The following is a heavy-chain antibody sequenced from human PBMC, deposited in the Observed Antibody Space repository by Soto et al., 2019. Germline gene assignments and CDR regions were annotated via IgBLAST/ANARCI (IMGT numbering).Heavy chain of an antibody. D-gene: IGHD4-17*01. V-gene: IGHV1-18*01. CDR3: AGSYGDSYDYGMDV. CDR2: ISAYNGNT. J-gene: IGHJ6*02. Sequence: QVQLVQSGAEVKKPGASVKVSCNASGYTFTSYGISWVRQAPGQGLEWMGWISAYNGNTNYAQKFQGRVTMTTDTSTSTAYMELRILRSADTAVYYCAGSYGDSYDYGMDVWGQGTTVTVSS. CDR1: GYTFTSYG.